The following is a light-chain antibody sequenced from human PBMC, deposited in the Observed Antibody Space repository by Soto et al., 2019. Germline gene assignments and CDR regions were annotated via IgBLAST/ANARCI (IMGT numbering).Light chain of an antibody. CDR1: SRDVDAYDF. CDR2: EVS. J-gene: IGLJ1*01. V-gene: IGLV2-11*01. Sequence: QSALTQPRSVSGSPGQSVAISCTGTSRDVDAYDFVSWYQHHPGKAPKLIISEVSKRPSGVSHRFSGSKSGNTASLTIPGLQAEDEADYFSCSFAGSFYVFGTGTKVTVL. CDR3: CSFAGSFYV.